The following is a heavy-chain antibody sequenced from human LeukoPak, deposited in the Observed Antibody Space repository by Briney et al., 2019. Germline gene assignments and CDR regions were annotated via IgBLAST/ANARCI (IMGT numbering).Heavy chain of an antibody. J-gene: IGHJ5*02. D-gene: IGHD4-23*01. V-gene: IGHV1-69*06. Sequence: PRASVTVSCKASGGTFRNYGVNWVRQAPGQGGEGMGCVIPVFRKSNYAEELQDRVTITADKSKSTACMEVRSLRGGDTAVYYCATSENPVAIPITWGQGTLVSVSS. CDR3: ATSENPVAIPIT. CDR1: GGTFRNYG. CDR2: VIPVFRKS.